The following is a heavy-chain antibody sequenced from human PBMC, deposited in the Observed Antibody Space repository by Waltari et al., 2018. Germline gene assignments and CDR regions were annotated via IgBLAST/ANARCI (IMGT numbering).Heavy chain of an antibody. CDR2: ISSSGSTI. J-gene: IGHJ6*02. Sequence: EVQLVESGGGLVQPGGSLRLSCAASGFTFSSYEMNWVRQAPGKGLEWVSYISSSGSTIYYADSVKGRFTISRDNAKNSLYLQMSSLRSEDTAVYYCASTQTRVDVWGQGTTVTVSS. CDR1: GFTFSSYE. CDR3: ASTQTRVDV. V-gene: IGHV3-48*03.